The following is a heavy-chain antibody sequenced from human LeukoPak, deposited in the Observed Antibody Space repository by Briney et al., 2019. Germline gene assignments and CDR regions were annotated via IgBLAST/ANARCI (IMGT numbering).Heavy chain of an antibody. D-gene: IGHD2-15*01. CDR3: ARRGYCSGGSCYAGLNWFDP. CDR2: IYYSGST. J-gene: IGHJ5*02. CDR1: GGSISSSNYY. Sequence: PSETLSLTCTVSGGSISSSNYYWGWIRQPPGKGLEWIGSIYYSGSTYYNPSLKSRVTISVDTSKNQFSLKLSSVSAADTAVYYCARRGYCSGGSCYAGLNWFDPWGQGTLVTVSS. V-gene: IGHV4-39*07.